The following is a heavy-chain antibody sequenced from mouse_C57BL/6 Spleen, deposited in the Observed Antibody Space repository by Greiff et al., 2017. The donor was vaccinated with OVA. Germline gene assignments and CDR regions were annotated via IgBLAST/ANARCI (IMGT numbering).Heavy chain of an antibody. Sequence: QVQLQQPGAELVMPGASVKLSCKASGYTFTSYWMHWVKQRPGQGLEWIGEIDPSDSYTNYNQKFKGKSTLTVDKSSSTAYMQLSSLTSEDSAVYYCARLYDSFAYWRQGTLVTVSA. D-gene: IGHD2-4*01. CDR3: ARLYDSFAY. CDR1: GYTFTSYW. V-gene: IGHV1-69*01. J-gene: IGHJ3*01. CDR2: IDPSDSYT.